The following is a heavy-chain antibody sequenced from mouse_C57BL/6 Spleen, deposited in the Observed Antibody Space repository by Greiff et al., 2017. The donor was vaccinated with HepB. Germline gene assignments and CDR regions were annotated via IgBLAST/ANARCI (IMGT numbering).Heavy chain of an antibody. CDR2: ISSGSSTI. D-gene: IGHD2-4*01. Sequence: EVKLMESGGGLVKPGGSLKLSCAASGFTFSDYGMHWVRQAPEKGLEWVAYISSGSSTIYYADTVKGRFTISRDNAKNTLFLQMTSLRSEDTAMYYCARQGYYDYDGRGIVYAMDYWGQGTSVTVSS. CDR3: ARQGYYDYDGRGIVYAMDY. V-gene: IGHV5-17*01. CDR1: GFTFSDYG. J-gene: IGHJ4*01.